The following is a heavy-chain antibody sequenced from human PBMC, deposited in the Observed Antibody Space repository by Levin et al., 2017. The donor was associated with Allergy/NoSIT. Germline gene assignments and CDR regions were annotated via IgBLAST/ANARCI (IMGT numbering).Heavy chain of an antibody. V-gene: IGHV4-59*08. CDR3: ARHNGYNPPYFDY. Sequence: SETLSLTCTVSGGSISSYYWSWIRQPPGKGLEWIGYIYYSGSTNYNPSLKSRVTISVDTSKNQFSLKLSSVTAADTAVYYCARHNGYNPPYFDYWGQGTLVTVSS. J-gene: IGHJ4*02. CDR2: IYYSGST. CDR1: GGSISSYY. D-gene: IGHD5-24*01.